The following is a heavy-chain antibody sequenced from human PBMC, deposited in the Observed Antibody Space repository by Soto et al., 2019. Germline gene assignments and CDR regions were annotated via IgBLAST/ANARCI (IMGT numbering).Heavy chain of an antibody. CDR1: GYTLTELS. D-gene: IGHD3-9*01. Sequence: ASVKVSCKVSGYTLTELSMHWVRQAPGKGLECMGGFDPEDGETIYAQKFQGRVTMTEDTSTDTAYMELSSLRSEDTAVYYCATETYDILTGRLYYYYGMDVWGKGTTVNVSS. CDR3: ATETYDILTGRLYYYYGMDV. J-gene: IGHJ6*04. V-gene: IGHV1-24*01. CDR2: FDPEDGET.